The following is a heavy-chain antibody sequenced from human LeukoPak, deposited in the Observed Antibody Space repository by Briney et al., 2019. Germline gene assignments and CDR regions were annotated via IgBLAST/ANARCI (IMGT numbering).Heavy chain of an antibody. V-gene: IGHV4-39*07. CDR3: ARDSHSSSWYDVGLDY. CDR2: IYYSGST. D-gene: IGHD6-13*01. CDR1: GGSISSSYSY. J-gene: IGHJ4*02. Sequence: SETLSLTCTVSGGSISSSYSYWGWIRQPPGKGLEWIGNIYYSGSTNYNPSLESRVTVSVDKSKNQFSLKLSSVTAADTAVYYCARDSHSSSWYDVGLDYWGQGTLVTVSS.